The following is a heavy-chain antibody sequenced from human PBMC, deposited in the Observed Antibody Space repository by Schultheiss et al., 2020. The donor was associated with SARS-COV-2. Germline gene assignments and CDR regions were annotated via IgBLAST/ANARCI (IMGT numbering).Heavy chain of an antibody. Sequence: SETLSLTCAVYGGSFSANYWSWIRQPPGKGLEWIGSIYYSGSTYYNPSLKSRVTISVDKSKNQFSLKLSSVTAADTAVYYCARVRTGTFDYWGQGTLVTVSS. J-gene: IGHJ4*02. D-gene: IGHD1-1*01. CDR1: GGSFSANY. CDR2: IYYSGST. V-gene: IGHV4-34*01. CDR3: ARVRTGTFDY.